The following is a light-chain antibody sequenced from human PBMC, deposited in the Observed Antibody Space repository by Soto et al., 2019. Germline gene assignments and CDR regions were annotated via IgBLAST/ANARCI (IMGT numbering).Light chain of an antibody. CDR1: QSVTSNF. CDR3: HQYGRSPR. CDR2: GAA. J-gene: IGKJ4*01. Sequence: EIVLTQAPGTLSLSPGERATLSCTASQSVTSNFLAWYQQKPAQAPRLLIPGAASRATGITDRFSGRGSGTDFTLTISSLEPEDFAVYYCHQYGRSPRFGGGTKVDIK. V-gene: IGKV3-20*01.